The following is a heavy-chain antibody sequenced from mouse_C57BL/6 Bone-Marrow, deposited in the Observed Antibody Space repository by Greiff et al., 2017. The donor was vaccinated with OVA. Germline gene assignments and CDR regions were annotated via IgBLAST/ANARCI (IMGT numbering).Heavy chain of an antibody. J-gene: IGHJ2*01. V-gene: IGHV1-69*01. Sequence: QVHVKQPGAELVMPGASVKLSCKASGYTFTSYWMHWVKQRPGQGLEWIGEIDPSDSYTNYNQKFKGKSTLTVDKSSSTAYMQLSSLTSEDSAVYYCARWTVYYFDYWGQGTTLTVSS. D-gene: IGHD1-1*01. CDR1: GYTFTSYW. CDR2: IDPSDSYT. CDR3: ARWTVYYFDY.